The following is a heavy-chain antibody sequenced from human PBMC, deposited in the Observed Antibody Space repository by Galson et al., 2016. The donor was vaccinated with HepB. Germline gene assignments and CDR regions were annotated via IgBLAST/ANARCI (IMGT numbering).Heavy chain of an antibody. V-gene: IGHV3-30*03. CDR3: ARRSRLNYYDHYNMDV. Sequence: SLRLSCAASGFTFSSHGMHWVRQAPGKGLEWVAVISFDGKTKYYADSVKGRLNISRDNSANSLYLQINSLRRDDTAVYYCARRSRLNYYDHYNMDVWGLGTTVIVSS. CDR2: ISFDGKTK. D-gene: IGHD3-16*01. CDR1: GFTFSSHG. J-gene: IGHJ6*02.